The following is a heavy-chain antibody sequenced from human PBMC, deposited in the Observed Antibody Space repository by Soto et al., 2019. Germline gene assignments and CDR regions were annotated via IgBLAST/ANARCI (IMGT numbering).Heavy chain of an antibody. CDR3: ARSFGYDFWSGYYTNLDPYYYYYGMDV. J-gene: IGHJ6*02. CDR1: GFTFSSYS. CDR2: ISSSSSTI. D-gene: IGHD3-3*01. Sequence: GGSLRLSCAASGFTFSSYSMNWVRQAPGKGLEWVSYISSSSSTIYYADSVKGRFTISRDNAKNSLYLQMNSLRDEDTAVYYCARSFGYDFWSGYYTNLDPYYYYYGMDVWGQGTTVTVSS. V-gene: IGHV3-48*02.